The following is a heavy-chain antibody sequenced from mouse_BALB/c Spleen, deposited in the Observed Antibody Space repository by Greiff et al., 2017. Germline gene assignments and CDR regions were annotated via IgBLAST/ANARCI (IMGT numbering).Heavy chain of an antibody. CDR1: GYTFTSYW. V-gene: IGHV1-69*02. Sequence: QVQLKQPGAELVRPGASVKLSCKASGYTFTSYWINWVKQRPGQGLEWIGNIYPSDSYTNYNQKFKDKATLTVDKSSSTAYMQLSSPTSEDSAVYYCTRGGLLHAMDYWGQGTSVTVSS. J-gene: IGHJ4*01. CDR2: IYPSDSYT. CDR3: TRGGLLHAMDY. D-gene: IGHD1-1*01.